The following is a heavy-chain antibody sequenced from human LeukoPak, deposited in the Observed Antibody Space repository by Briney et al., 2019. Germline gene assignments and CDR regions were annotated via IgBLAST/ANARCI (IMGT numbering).Heavy chain of an antibody. D-gene: IGHD6-6*01. CDR1: NGSISSGSYH. CDR3: ARAASSSSGYYFDY. V-gene: IGHV4-61*02. J-gene: IGHJ4*02. Sequence: PSETLSLTCTVSNGSISSGSYHWSWIRQPAGKGLEWIGRIYTSGSTNYNPSLKSRVTISVDTSKNQFSLKLSSVTAADTAVYYCARAASSSSGYYFDYWGQGTLVTVSS. CDR2: IYTSGST.